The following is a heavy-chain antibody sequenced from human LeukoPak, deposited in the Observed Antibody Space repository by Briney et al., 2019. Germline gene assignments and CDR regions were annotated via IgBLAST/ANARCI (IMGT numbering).Heavy chain of an antibody. Sequence: GGSLRLSCAASGFTFSSYAMSWVRQAPGKGLEWVSAISGSGGSTYYADSVKGRFTISRDNSKNTLYLQMNSLRAEDTAVYYCAKETVRWLQLGRLYNWFDPWGQGTLVTVSS. D-gene: IGHD5-24*01. V-gene: IGHV3-23*01. CDR3: AKETVRWLQLGRLYNWFDP. J-gene: IGHJ5*02. CDR1: GFTFSSYA. CDR2: ISGSGGST.